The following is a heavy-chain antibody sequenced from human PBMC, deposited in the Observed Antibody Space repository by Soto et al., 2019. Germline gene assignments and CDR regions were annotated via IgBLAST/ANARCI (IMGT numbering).Heavy chain of an antibody. CDR1: GYTFTTYG. J-gene: IGHJ4*02. Sequence: QVQLVQSGTEVKKPGASVKVSCKASGYTFTTYGINWVRQAPGQGREWMGWISGYNGNTNYAQKFQGRVTMTTDTSRSIAYMELRSLTFEDTAVYYCARGAHGSGYGVYWGQGTLVTVSS. CDR3: ARGAHGSGYGVY. CDR2: ISGYNGNT. V-gene: IGHV1-18*01. D-gene: IGHD3-3*01.